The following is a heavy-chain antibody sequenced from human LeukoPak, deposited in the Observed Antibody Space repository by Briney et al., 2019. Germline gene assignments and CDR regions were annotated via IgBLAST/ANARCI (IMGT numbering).Heavy chain of an antibody. V-gene: IGHV5-51*01. CDR1: ACCITTYW. Sequence: AEALLISSKTAACCITTYWIGCVRQMPAESLEWMGIIYPGDSDTRYSPSFQGPVSISADTSISTAYLQWSSLKASDTAMYYSARQSQGGNSKWHYYRGEGTLVTVSS. CDR3: ARQSQGGNSKWHYY. J-gene: IGHJ4*02. CDR2: IYPGDSDT. D-gene: IGHD5-18*01.